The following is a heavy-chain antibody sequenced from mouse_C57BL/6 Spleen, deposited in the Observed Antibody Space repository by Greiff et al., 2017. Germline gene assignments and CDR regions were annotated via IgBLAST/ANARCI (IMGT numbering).Heavy chain of an antibody. D-gene: IGHD2-4*01. V-gene: IGHV5-12*01. Sequence: EVKLMESGGGLVQPGGSLKLSCAASGFTFSDYYMYWVRQTPEKRLEWVAYISNGGGSTYYPDTVKGRFTISRDNAKTTLYLQKSRLKSEDKAMYYCARQNYYDYDRAMDDWGQGTSVTVSS. CDR1: GFTFSDYY. CDR3: ARQNYYDYDRAMDD. J-gene: IGHJ4*01. CDR2: ISNGGGST.